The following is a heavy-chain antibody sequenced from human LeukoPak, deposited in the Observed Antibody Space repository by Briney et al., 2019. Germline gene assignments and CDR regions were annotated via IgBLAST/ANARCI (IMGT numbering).Heavy chain of an antibody. D-gene: IGHD5-18*01. J-gene: IGHJ4*02. V-gene: IGHV3-48*02. CDR1: GFTFSSYS. CDR3: ARVGFNYEARADDY. CDR2: ISSSSGTI. Sequence: GGSQRLSCAASGFTFSSYSMNWVRQAPGKGLEWVPYISSSSGTIYYADSVKGRFTISRDNAKNSLYLQMNSLRDEDTAVYYCARVGFNYEARADDYWGQGTLVTVSS.